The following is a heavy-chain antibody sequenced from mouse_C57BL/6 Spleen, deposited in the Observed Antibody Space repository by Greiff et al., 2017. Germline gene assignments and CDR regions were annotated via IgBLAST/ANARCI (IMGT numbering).Heavy chain of an antibody. CDR3: TTWLGEGFAY. D-gene: IGHD2-2*01. V-gene: IGHV14-1*01. J-gene: IGHJ3*01. CDR1: GFNIQAYY. Sequence: VQLQQSGAELVRPGASVKLSCTASGFNIQAYYMHWVKQRPEQGLEWIGRIDPEDGDTEYAPKFQGQATMAADTSSNTAYLQLSRLTSEDTAVYYCTTWLGEGFAYWGQGTLVTVSA. CDR2: IDPEDGDT.